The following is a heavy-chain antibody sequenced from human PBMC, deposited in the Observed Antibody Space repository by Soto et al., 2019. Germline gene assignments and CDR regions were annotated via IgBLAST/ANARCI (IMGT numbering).Heavy chain of an antibody. CDR3: ARQMVAATDWFDP. V-gene: IGHV4-39*01. Sequence: SETLSLTCTVSGGSISSSSYYWGWVRQPPGKGLEWIGSIYYSGSTYYNPSLKSRVTISVDTSKNQFSLKLSSVTAADTAVYYCARQMVAATDWFDPWGQGTLVTVSS. CDR2: IYYSGST. CDR1: GGSISSSSYY. D-gene: IGHD2-15*01. J-gene: IGHJ5*02.